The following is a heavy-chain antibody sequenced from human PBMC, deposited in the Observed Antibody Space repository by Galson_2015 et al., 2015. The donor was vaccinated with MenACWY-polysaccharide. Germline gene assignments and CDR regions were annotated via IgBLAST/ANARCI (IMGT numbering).Heavy chain of an antibody. CDR3: ARERPWRYYYGMDV. V-gene: IGHV3-7*01. CDR2: IKQDGSEK. CDR1: GFTFSSYW. J-gene: IGHJ6*02. D-gene: IGHD1-1*01. Sequence: SLRLSCAASGFTFSSYWMSWVRQAPGKGLEWVANIKQDGSEKYYVESVKGRFTISRDNAKNSLYLQMNSLRAEDTAVYFCARERPWRYYYGMDVWGQGTPVTVSS.